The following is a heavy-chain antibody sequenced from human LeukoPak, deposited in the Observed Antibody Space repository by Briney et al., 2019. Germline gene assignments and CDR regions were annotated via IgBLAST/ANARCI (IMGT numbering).Heavy chain of an antibody. CDR2: TSPDEGLK. V-gene: IGHV3-30*04. CDR3: TRDPILGAPDYFDY. CDR1: GFTFANYV. Sequence: GGSLRLSCAASGFTFANYVTHWVRQAPGKGLEGGAVTSPDEGLKFYGDSVKGRFTISRDNSKNTMYLQMNHLREEDTAVYYCTRDPILGAPDYFDYWGQGTLVTVSS. D-gene: IGHD1-26*01. J-gene: IGHJ4*02.